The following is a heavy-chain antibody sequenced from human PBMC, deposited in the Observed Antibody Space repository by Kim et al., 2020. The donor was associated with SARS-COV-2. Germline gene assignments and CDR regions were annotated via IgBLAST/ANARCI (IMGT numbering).Heavy chain of an antibody. Sequence: SETLSLTCTVSGGSISSYYWSWIRQPPGKGLEWIGYIYYSGSTNYNPSLKSRVTISVDTSKNQFSLKLSSVTAADTAVYYCARHDIAARDAFDIWGQGTMVTVSS. CDR1: GGSISSYY. CDR2: IYYSGST. J-gene: IGHJ3*02. V-gene: IGHV4-59*08. CDR3: ARHDIAARDAFDI. D-gene: IGHD6-6*01.